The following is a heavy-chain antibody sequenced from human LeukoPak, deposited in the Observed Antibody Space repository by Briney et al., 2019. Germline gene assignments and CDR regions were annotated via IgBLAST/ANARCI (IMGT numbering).Heavy chain of an antibody. CDR2: ISYDGSNK. J-gene: IGHJ4*02. V-gene: IGHV3-30-3*01. CDR1: GFTFSTYA. CDR3: ARDETPYYFDY. Sequence: TGRSLRLSCAASGFTFSTYAMHWVRQAPGKGLEWVAVISYDGSNKYYADSVKGRFTISRDNSKNTLYLQMNGLRAEDTAVYYCARDETPYYFDYWGQGTQVTVSS.